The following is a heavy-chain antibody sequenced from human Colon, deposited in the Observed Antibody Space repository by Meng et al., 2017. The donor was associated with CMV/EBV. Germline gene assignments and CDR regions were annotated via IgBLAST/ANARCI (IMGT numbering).Heavy chain of an antibody. CDR2: ISGYNGNT. CDR1: GYDFTSYG. Sequence: ASVKVSCKTSGYDFTSYGLRWLRQAPGQGLEWMGWISGYNGNTKYAHKFQGRVTMTTDTSTNTAYMELRSLRSDDTAVYYCATASSTSPRIVLMGTDVWGQGTTVTVSS. CDR3: ATASSTSPRIVLMGTDV. J-gene: IGHJ6*02. V-gene: IGHV1-18*01. D-gene: IGHD6-6*01.